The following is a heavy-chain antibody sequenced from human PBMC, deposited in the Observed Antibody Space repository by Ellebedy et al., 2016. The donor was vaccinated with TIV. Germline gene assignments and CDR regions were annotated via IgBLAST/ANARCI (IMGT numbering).Heavy chain of an antibody. CDR1: GYTFTSSD. D-gene: IGHD2-15*01. J-gene: IGHJ4*02. V-gene: IGHV1-8*01. Sequence: ASVKVSCXASGYTFTSSDINWVRQATGQGLEWMAWMNPNSGYTGYAQKFQGRVTVTSNTSTSTVYMELSSLRSEDTAVYYCARDPHPAAAVPYYFDHWGQGTLVTVSS. CDR3: ARDPHPAAAVPYYFDH. CDR2: MNPNSGYT.